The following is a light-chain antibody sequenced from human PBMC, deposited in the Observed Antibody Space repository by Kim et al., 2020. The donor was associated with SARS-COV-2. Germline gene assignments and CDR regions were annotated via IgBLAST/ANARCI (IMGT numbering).Light chain of an antibody. J-gene: IGKJ1*01. V-gene: IGKV3D-7*01. CDR2: GAS. CDR1: QSVSSSY. CDR3: QQDYNLPWT. Sequence: PGERVTLSCRASQSVSSSYLTWYQQKPGQAPRLLIYGASTRATGIPARFSGSGSGTDFTLTISSLQPEDFAVYYCQQDYNLPWTFGEGTKVDIK.